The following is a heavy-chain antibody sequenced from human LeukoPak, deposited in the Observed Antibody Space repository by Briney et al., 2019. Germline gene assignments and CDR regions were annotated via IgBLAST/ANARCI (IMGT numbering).Heavy chain of an antibody. CDR3: AKVLGSGSYLDY. CDR2: INPSGGST. J-gene: IGHJ4*02. V-gene: IGHV1-46*01. Sequence: ASVKVSCKASGYTFTSYYMHWVRQAPGQGLEWMGIINPSGGSTSYAQKFQGRVTMIRDTSTSSAYMELSSLRADATAVYYWAKVLGSGSYLDYWGQGTLVTVSS. D-gene: IGHD1-26*01. CDR1: GYTFTSYY.